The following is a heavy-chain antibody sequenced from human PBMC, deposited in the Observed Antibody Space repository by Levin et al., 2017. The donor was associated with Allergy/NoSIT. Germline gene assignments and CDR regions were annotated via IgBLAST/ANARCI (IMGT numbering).Heavy chain of an antibody. CDR2: INSDGSST. CDR1: NFTFSRYW. D-gene: IGHD3/OR15-3a*01. V-gene: IGHV3-74*01. Sequence: GGSLRLSCAASNFTFSRYWIHWVRQAPGKGPEWVSRINSDGSSTDYADSVKGRFTVSRDNAENTLSLQMNNLRVEDTAVYYGARATAAVLDAFDIWGQGTLVTVSS. J-gene: IGHJ3*02. CDR3: ARATAAVLDAFDI.